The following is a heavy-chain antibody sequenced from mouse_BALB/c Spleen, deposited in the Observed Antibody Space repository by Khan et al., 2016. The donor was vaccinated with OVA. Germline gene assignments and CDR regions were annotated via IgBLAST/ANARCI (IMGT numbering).Heavy chain of an antibody. D-gene: IGHD2-10*01. CDR2: INTYTGEP. V-gene: IGHV9-3-1*01. CDR1: GYTFTNYG. Sequence: LVESGPELKKPGETVKISCKASGYTFTNYGMNWVKQSPGKALKWMGWINTYTGEPTYADDFKGRFAFSLETSASTAYLQINNLKNEDTATYFGARHPYFSYTLDYWGQGTSVTVSS. J-gene: IGHJ4*01. CDR3: ARHPYFSYTLDY.